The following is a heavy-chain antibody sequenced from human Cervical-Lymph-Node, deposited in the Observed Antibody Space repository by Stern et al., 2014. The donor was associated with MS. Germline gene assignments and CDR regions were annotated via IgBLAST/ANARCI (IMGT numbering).Heavy chain of an antibody. Sequence: VHLVESGGGLVQPGGSLRLSCAASGFTFSSYAMSWVRQAPGKGLEWVSSISDSGGSTYYADSVKGRFTISRDESKNTLYLQMNSLRAEDTAVYYCAKGPFYHSSVRFDDWGQGTLVTVSS. J-gene: IGHJ4*02. CDR1: GFTFSSYA. D-gene: IGHD3-22*01. CDR3: AKGPFYHSSVRFDD. V-gene: IGHV3-23*04. CDR2: ISDSGGST.